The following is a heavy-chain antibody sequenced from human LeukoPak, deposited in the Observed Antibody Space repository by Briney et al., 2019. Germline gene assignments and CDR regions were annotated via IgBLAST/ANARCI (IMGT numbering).Heavy chain of an antibody. CDR2: IIPIFGTA. CDR3: AKTNGNYDYVWGSYRFFWFDP. J-gene: IGHJ5*02. V-gene: IGHV1-69*13. CDR1: GGTFSSYA. Sequence: SVKVSCKASGGTFSSYAISWVRQAPGQGLEWMGEIIPIFGTANYAQKFQGRVTITADESTSTAYMELSSLRSEDTAVYYCAKTNGNYDYVWGSYRFFWFDPWGQGTLVTVSS. D-gene: IGHD3-16*02.